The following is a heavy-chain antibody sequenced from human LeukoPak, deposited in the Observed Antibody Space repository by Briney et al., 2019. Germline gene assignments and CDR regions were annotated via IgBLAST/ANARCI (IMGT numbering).Heavy chain of an antibody. V-gene: IGHV3-48*04. CDR1: GFTFSSYT. Sequence: GGSSRLSCAASGFTFSSYTMNWVRQAPGKGMEWVAYISATGNTVYYADSVKGRFTISRDNAKNSLYLEMKSLRAEDTAVYYCARDTLYDVWRGSYPAFDYWGLGNLVTVSS. D-gene: IGHD3-3*01. J-gene: IGHJ4*02. CDR3: ARDTLYDVWRGSYPAFDY. CDR2: ISATGNTV.